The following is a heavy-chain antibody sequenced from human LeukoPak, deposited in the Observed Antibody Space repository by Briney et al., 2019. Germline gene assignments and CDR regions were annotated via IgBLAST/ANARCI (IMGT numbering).Heavy chain of an antibody. V-gene: IGHV1-18*01. CDR1: GYTFTRYG. Sequence: GASVKVSCKASGYTFTRYGITWVRQAPGQGLEWMGWISVYNGNTNYAQKLQGRVTMTTDTSTSTAYMELRSLRSDDTAIYYCAREREAAGQKFTDYWGQGTLVTVSS. J-gene: IGHJ4*02. CDR2: ISVYNGNT. D-gene: IGHD6-13*01. CDR3: AREREAAGQKFTDY.